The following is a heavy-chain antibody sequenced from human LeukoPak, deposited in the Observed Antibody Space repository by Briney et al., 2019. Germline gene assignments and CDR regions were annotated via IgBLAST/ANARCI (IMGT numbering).Heavy chain of an antibody. Sequence: GGSLRLSCAASGFTFSDYYMSWIRQAPGKGLEWVSYISSSGSTIYYADSVKGRFTISRDNAKNSLYLQMNSLRAEDTAVYYCAREVSSGYIYGMDVWGQGTTVTVSS. CDR3: AREVSSGYIYGMDV. J-gene: IGHJ6*02. V-gene: IGHV3-11*04. D-gene: IGHD3-22*01. CDR2: ISSSGSTI. CDR1: GFTFSDYY.